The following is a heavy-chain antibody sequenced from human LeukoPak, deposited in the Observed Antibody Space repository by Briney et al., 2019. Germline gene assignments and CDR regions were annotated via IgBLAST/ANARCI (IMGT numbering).Heavy chain of an antibody. CDR1: GYTFTGSY. D-gene: IGHD6-19*01. V-gene: IGHV1-2*02. CDR3: ARDFGSSSAWYEFDY. Sequence: ASVKVSCKASGYTFTGSYIHWVRQAPGQGLEWMGWINPDSGVTKYAQNFQGRVTMTGDTSISTASMEMRSLKSDDTAVYYCARDFGSSSAWYEFDYWGQGTLVTVSS. J-gene: IGHJ4*02. CDR2: INPDSGVT.